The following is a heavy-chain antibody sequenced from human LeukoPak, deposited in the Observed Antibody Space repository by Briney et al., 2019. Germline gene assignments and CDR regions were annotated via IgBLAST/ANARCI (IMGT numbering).Heavy chain of an antibody. CDR3: AKAPDYYDSSGPVGY. CDR2: ISGSGGST. V-gene: IGHV3-23*01. D-gene: IGHD3-22*01. J-gene: IGHJ4*02. Sequence: PGGSLRLSCAASGFTFSSYAMSWVRQAPGKGLEWVSGISGSGGSTYYADSVKGRFTISRDNSKNTLYLQMNSLRAEDTAVYYCAKAPDYYDSSGPVGYWGQGTLVTVSS. CDR1: GFTFSSYA.